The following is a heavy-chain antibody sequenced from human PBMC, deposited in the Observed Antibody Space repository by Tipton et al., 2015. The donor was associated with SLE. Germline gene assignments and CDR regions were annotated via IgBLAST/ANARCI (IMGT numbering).Heavy chain of an antibody. Sequence: TLSLTCTVSGGSISSYYWSWIRQPAGKGLGWIGRIYTSGSTNYNPSLKSQVTMSVDTSKNQFSLKLSSVTAADTAVYYCARVGAGEAFDIWGQGTMVTVSS. CDR3: ARVGAGEAFDI. CDR2: IYTSGST. D-gene: IGHD7-27*01. CDR1: GGSISSYY. V-gene: IGHV4-4*07. J-gene: IGHJ3*02.